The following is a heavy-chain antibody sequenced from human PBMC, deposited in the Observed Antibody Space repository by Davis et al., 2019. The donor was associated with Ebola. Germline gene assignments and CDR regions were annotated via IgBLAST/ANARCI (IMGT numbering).Heavy chain of an antibody. Sequence: GESLKISCAASGFTFSSYAMSWVRQAPGKGLEWVSAISGSGSTIYYADSVKGRFTISRDNAKNSLYLQMNSLRAEDTAVYYCAREGLGAVAATTGGFFDYWGQGTLVTVSS. CDR1: GFTFSSYA. D-gene: IGHD6-19*01. CDR3: AREGLGAVAATTGGFFDY. CDR2: ISGSGSTI. V-gene: IGHV3-23*01. J-gene: IGHJ4*02.